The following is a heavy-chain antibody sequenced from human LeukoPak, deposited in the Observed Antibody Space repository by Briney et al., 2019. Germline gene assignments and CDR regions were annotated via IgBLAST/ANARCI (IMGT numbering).Heavy chain of an antibody. Sequence: RSGRSLRLSCAASGFTFDDYAMHWVRQAPGQGLEWMGWINPNSGGTNYAQKFQGRVTMTRDTSISTAYMELSRLRSDDTAVYYCARGNYGDYCFDPWGQGTLVTVSS. V-gene: IGHV1-2*02. J-gene: IGHJ5*02. CDR3: ARGNYGDYCFDP. CDR1: GFTFDDYA. D-gene: IGHD4-17*01. CDR2: INPNSGGT.